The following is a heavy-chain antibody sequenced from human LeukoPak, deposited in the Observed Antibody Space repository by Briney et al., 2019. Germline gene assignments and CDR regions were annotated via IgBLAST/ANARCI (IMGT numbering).Heavy chain of an antibody. V-gene: IGHV3-48*01. D-gene: IGHD2-2*01. CDR1: GFTFSDYS. CDR3: ARDTKYAFDN. Sequence: PGGSLRLSCAASGFTFSDYSMKCVRQAPGKGRVWSSYVGISSGNTKYADSVKGRFTISGDKAKNSLYLQMNSLRVEDTAVYYCARDTKYAFDNWGQGTLVTVSS. J-gene: IGHJ4*02. CDR2: VGISSGNT.